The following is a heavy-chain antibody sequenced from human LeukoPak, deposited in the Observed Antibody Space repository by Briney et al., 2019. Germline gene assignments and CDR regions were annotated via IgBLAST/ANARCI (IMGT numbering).Heavy chain of an antibody. Sequence: SETLSLTCTVSGGSISSYYWSWLRQPPGKGLEWIGYIYYSGSTNYNPSLKSRVTISVDTSKNRFSLKLSSVTAADTAVYYCARDRSSSWYERGFDYWGQGTLVTVSS. D-gene: IGHD6-13*01. V-gene: IGHV4-59*01. J-gene: IGHJ4*02. CDR3: ARDRSSSWYERGFDY. CDR2: IYYSGST. CDR1: GGSISSYY.